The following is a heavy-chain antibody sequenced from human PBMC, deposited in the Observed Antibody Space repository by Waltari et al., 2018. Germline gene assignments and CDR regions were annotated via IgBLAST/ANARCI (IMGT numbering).Heavy chain of an antibody. V-gene: IGHV3-74*01. Sequence: EEQVVESRGGLVQPGGSLRLSCAASGFTFSSHWMHWVRQAPGKGLVWVSRTNSDGRSTSYADSVKGRFTISRDNAKNTLYLQMNSLGAEDTAVYDCVRMARASSREGYRANFDLWGRGTLVTVSS. D-gene: IGHD2-2*01. CDR1: GFTFSSHW. CDR3: VRMARASSREGYRANFDL. CDR2: TNSDGRST. J-gene: IGHJ2*01.